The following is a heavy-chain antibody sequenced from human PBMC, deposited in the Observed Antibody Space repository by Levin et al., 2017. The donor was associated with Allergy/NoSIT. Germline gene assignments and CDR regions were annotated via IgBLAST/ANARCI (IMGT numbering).Heavy chain of an antibody. D-gene: IGHD2-21*01. CDR3: ARALRYCSGSDCYQTIDS. CDR2: ISSDGSST. CDR1: GFTFSSYW. Sequence: SCAASGFTFSSYWMHWVRQAPGKGLVWVARISSDGSSTRYADSVKGRFTISRDNAKNALYLQMNSLTAEDTAVYFCARALRYCSGSDCYQTIDSWGQGTLVTVSS. J-gene: IGHJ4*02. V-gene: IGHV3-74*01.